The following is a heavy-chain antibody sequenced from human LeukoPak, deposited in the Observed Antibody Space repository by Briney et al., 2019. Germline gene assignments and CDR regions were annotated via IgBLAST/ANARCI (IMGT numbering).Heavy chain of an antibody. CDR3: ARDAVDTANAV. D-gene: IGHD5-18*01. CDR1: GFTFSSYW. CDR2: INSDGSIT. V-gene: IGHV3-74*01. Sequence: GGSLRLSCAASGFTFSSYWMHWVRQAPGKGLVWVSHINSDGSITSYADSVKGRFTISRDNAKNTLYLQMNSLRAEDTAVYFCARDAVDTANAVWGQGTTVTVSS. J-gene: IGHJ6*02.